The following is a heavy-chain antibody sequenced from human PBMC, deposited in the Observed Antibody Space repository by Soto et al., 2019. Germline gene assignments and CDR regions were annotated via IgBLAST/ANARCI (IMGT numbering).Heavy chain of an antibody. J-gene: IGHJ5*02. V-gene: IGHV1-2*04. CDR2: INPYSGAT. D-gene: IGHD5-12*01. CDR3: ARARANVAPNWFDP. CDR1: GYTFSDYY. Sequence: QVQLVQSGAEVKKPGASVKVSCKASGYTFSDYYVHWVRQAPGQGLEWMGWINPYSGATNYAQKFQDWVTMTVDASVSTAYLELTTLVSDDTAVYYCARARANVAPNWFDPWGQGTLVIVSS.